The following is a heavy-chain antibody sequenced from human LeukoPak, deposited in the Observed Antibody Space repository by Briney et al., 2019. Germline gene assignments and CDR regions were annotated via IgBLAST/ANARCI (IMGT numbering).Heavy chain of an antibody. J-gene: IGHJ4*02. V-gene: IGHV3-23*01. CDR1: GFTFSSYA. D-gene: IGHD1-26*01. CDR2: VSVGGGST. Sequence: PGGSLRLSCAASGFTFSSYAMSWVRQAPGKGLEWVSGVSVGGGSTYYADSVKGRFTISRDNSKNTLYLQMNSLRGDDTAVYYCAKDVGKWESLHFFDYWGQGTLVTVSS. CDR3: AKDVGKWESLHFFDY.